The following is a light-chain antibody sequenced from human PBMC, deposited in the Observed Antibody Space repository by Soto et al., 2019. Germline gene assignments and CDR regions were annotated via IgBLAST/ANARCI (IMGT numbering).Light chain of an antibody. J-gene: IGKJ1*01. V-gene: IGKV1-5*03. CDR1: QSLW. CDR2: KTS. Sequence: DIHMTQSPSTLSASVGDRVTITCRASQSLWLAWYQQKPGKAPNLLIYKTSSLESGVPSRFSGSGSGTEFTLTISSLQPDDFATYYCQHWTDYSWTFGHGTKVEVK. CDR3: QHWTDYSWT.